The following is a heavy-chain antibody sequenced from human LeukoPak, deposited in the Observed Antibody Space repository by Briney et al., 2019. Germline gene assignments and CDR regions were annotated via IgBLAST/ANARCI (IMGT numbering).Heavy chain of an antibody. D-gene: IGHD5-18*01. CDR1: GGSVSSGSYY. CDR2: IYYSGST. Sequence: SETLSLTCTVSGGSVSSGSYYWSWIRQPPGKGLEWIGYIYYSGSTNYNPSLKSRVTISVDTSKNQFSLKLSSVTAADTAVYYCARAKDTAMIDYWGQGTLVTVSS. J-gene: IGHJ4*02. V-gene: IGHV4-61*01. CDR3: ARAKDTAMIDY.